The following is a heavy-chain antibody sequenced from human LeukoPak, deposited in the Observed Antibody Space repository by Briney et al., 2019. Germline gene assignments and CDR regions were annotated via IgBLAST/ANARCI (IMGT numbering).Heavy chain of an antibody. V-gene: IGHV4-38-2*02. Sequence: SETLSLTCTVSGYSISSGYYWGWIRQPPGKGLEWIGSIYHSGSTYYNPSLKSRVTISVDTSKNQFSLKLSSVTAADTAVYYCARGPTAAAENWGQGTLVTVSS. J-gene: IGHJ4*02. D-gene: IGHD6-13*01. CDR2: IYHSGST. CDR1: GYSISSGYY. CDR3: ARGPTAAAEN.